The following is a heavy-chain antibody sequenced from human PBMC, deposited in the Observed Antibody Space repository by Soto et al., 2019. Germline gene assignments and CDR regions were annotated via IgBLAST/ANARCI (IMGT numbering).Heavy chain of an antibody. V-gene: IGHV4-30-4*02. CDR2: IYYSGTT. CDR1: GGSLKNRDYY. D-gene: IGHD5-12*01. CDR3: ARVAFYDARGTYFFDY. Sequence: SETLSLTCTVSGGSLKNRDYYWIWVRHPPGKGLEWIGHIYYSGTTYYNPSLKSRLTMSVDTSKNQFSLMLGSVTAADTAVYYCARVAFYDARGTYFFDYWGPGALVTVSS. J-gene: IGHJ4*02.